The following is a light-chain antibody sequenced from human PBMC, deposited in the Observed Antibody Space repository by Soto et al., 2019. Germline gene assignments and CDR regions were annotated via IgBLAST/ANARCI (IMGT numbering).Light chain of an antibody. J-gene: IGKJ4*02. V-gene: IGKV1-13*02. CDR2: DAS. CDR3: QQLNSYPL. Sequence: IQMTQSPSSLSASVGDRVTITCRASQSISSYLNWYQQKPGKAPKVLIYDASSLETGVPSRFSGSGSGTEFTLTISSLQPEDFATYYCQQLNSYPLFGGGTKVDIK. CDR1: QSISSY.